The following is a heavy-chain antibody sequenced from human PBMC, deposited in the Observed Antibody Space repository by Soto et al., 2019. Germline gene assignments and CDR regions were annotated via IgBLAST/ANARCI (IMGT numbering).Heavy chain of an antibody. CDR1: THPILTSYPD. CDR2: IYYSGST. V-gene: IGHV4-39*01. J-gene: IGHJ6*02. Sequence: TLSLTFTTSTHPILTSYPDPASIRQPPGTGLEWIGSIYYSGSTYYSPSLKSRVTISVDTSKNQFSLKLSSVTAAATAVYYCASVRRGGYDSLRYYYGMDVWGQGTTVT. CDR3: ASVRRGGYDSLRYYYGMDV. D-gene: IGHD5-12*01.